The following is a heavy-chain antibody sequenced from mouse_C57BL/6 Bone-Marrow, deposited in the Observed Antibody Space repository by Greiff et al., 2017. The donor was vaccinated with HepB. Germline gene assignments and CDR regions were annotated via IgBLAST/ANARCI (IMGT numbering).Heavy chain of an antibody. J-gene: IGHJ2*01. Sequence: EVKLLESGGGLVQPGGSMKLSCVASGFTFSNYWMNWVRQSPEKGLEWVAQIRLKSDNYATHYAESVKGRFTISRDDSKSSVYLQMNNLRAEDTGIYYCTGGTTVVAMDYFDYWGQGTTLTVSS. CDR3: TGGTTVVAMDYFDY. D-gene: IGHD1-1*01. CDR2: IRLKSDNYAT. CDR1: GFTFSNYW. V-gene: IGHV6-3*01.